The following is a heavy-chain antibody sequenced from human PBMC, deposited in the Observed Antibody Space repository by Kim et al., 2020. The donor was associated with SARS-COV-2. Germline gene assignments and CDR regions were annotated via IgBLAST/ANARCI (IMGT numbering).Heavy chain of an antibody. CDR2: MSTNGDNT. Sequence: GGSLRLSCSASGFTFSSYAMHWVRQAPGKGLEYVSAMSTNGDNTYYADSVRGRFTMSRDNSKNTLYLQMSNLRPEDTAVYYCVRDRGASSWGQGTLVTVSS. V-gene: IGHV3-64D*06. CDR3: VRDRGASS. CDR1: GFTFSSYA. D-gene: IGHD3-10*01. J-gene: IGHJ4*02.